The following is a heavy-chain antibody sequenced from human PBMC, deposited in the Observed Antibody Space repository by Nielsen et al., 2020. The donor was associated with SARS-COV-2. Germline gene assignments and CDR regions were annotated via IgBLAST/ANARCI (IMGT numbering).Heavy chain of an antibody. Sequence: GSLRLSCTVSGGSISSYYWSWIRQPAGKGLEWTGRIFTSGSTNYNPSLKSRVTMSVDTSKNQFSLKLSSVTAADTAVYYCARGNSSPNWFDSWGQGTLVTVSS. CDR3: ARGNSSPNWFDS. J-gene: IGHJ5*01. D-gene: IGHD6-19*01. CDR2: IFTSGST. CDR1: GGSISSYY. V-gene: IGHV4-4*07.